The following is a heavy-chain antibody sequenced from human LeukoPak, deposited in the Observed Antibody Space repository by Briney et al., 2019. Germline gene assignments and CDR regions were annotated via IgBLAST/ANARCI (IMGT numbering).Heavy chain of an antibody. CDR3: ARGWRKPGLDY. D-gene: IGHD3-3*01. CDR2: INHSGST. J-gene: IGHJ4*02. V-gene: IGHV4-34*01. CDR1: GGSFSGYY. Sequence: PSETLSLTCAVYGGSFSGYYWSWIRQPPGKGLEWIGEINHSGSTNYNPSLKSRVTISVDTSKNQFSLKLSSVTAADTAVYYCARGWRKPGLDYWGQGTLVTVSS.